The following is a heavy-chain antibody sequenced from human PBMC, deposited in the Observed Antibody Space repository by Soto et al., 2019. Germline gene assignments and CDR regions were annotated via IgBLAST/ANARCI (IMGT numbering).Heavy chain of an antibody. CDR2: IYYSGST. D-gene: IGHD2-15*01. V-gene: IGHV4-39*01. J-gene: IGHJ2*01. CDR1: GGSISSSSYY. CDR3: AGVVVAATYWYFDL. Sequence: QLQLQESGPGLVKPSETLSLTCTVSGGSISSSSYYWGWIRQPPGKGLEWIGSIYYSGSTYYNPSLKSRVPISVDTSKNQFSLKLSSVTAADTAVYYCAGVVVAATYWYFDLWGRGTLVTVSS.